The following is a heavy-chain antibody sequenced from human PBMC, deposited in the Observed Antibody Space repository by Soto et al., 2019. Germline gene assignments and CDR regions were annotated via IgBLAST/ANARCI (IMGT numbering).Heavy chain of an antibody. CDR3: ARDRSSSSLPRGWFDP. CDR2: ISYDGSNK. D-gene: IGHD6-6*01. J-gene: IGHJ5*02. Sequence: QVQLVESGGGVVQPGRSLRLSCAASGFTFSSYAMHWVRQAPGKGLEWVAVISYDGSNKYYADSVKGRFTISRDNSKNTLYLQMNSLRAEDTAVYYCARDRSSSSLPRGWFDPWGQGTLVTVSS. V-gene: IGHV3-30-3*01. CDR1: GFTFSSYA.